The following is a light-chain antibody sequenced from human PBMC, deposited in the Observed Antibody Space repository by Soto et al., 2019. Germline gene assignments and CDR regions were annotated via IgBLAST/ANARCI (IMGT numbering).Light chain of an antibody. Sequence: EIVMTQSPATLSVSPGERSPLSCRASQSVSSYLAWYQQKPGQAPRLLIYGASNRATGIPGRFSGSGSGTDFTLTISRLEPEDFAVYYCQQYGSSGTFGQGTKVDIK. CDR1: QSVSSY. J-gene: IGKJ1*01. CDR2: GAS. CDR3: QQYGSSGT. V-gene: IGKV3-20*01.